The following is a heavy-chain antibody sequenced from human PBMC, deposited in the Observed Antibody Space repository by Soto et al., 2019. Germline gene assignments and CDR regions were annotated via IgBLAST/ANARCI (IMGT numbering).Heavy chain of an antibody. CDR2: INHSGST. D-gene: IGHD3-10*01. Sequence: PSETLSLTCAVYGGSFSGYYWSWIRQPPGKGLEWIGEINHSGSTNYNPSLKSRVTISVDTSKNQFSLKLSSVTAADTAVYYRARVSGIYYYCMDVWGQGTTVTVSS. CDR1: GGSFSGYY. CDR3: ARVSGIYYYCMDV. J-gene: IGHJ6*02. V-gene: IGHV4-34*01.